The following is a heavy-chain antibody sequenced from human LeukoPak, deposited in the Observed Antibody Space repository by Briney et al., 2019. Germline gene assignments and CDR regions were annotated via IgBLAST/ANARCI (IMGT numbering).Heavy chain of an antibody. D-gene: IGHD6-13*01. Sequence: PGGSLRLSCAASGFTVSSNYMSWVRQAPGKGLEWVSVIYNGGTTYYADSVKGRFTISRDNSKNTLYLQMNSLRVEDTAVYYCARPPAVGLSSYYFDYWGQGTLVTVSS. CDR1: GFTVSSNY. CDR2: IYNGGTT. CDR3: ARPPAVGLSSYYFDY. J-gene: IGHJ4*02. V-gene: IGHV3-66*02.